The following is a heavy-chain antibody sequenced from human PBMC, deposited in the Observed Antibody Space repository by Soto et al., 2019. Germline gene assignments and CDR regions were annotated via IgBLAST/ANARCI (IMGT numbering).Heavy chain of an antibody. CDR2: MNPNSGKP. Sequence: ASVKVSCKASGYTFTSYDINWVRQATGQGLEWMGWMNPNSGKPGYAQKFQGRVTMTRNTSISTAYMELSSLRSEDTVVYYCARGPTVVVVAATREEASGGDYWGQGTLVTVSS. CDR3: ARGPTVVVVAATREEASGGDY. V-gene: IGHV1-8*01. CDR1: GYTFTSYD. J-gene: IGHJ4*02. D-gene: IGHD2-15*01.